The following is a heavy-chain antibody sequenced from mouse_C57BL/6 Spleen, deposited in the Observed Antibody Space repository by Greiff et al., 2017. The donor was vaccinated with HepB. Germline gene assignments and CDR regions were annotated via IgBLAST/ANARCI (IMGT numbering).Heavy chain of an antibody. Sequence: QVQLKESGPELVKPGASVKISCKASGYAFSSSWMNWVKQRPGKGLEWIGRIYPGDGDTNYNGKFKGKATLTADKSSSTAYMQLSSLTSEDSAVYFCAIPSYYYGSSLYYFDYWGQGTTLTVSS. V-gene: IGHV1-82*01. CDR2: IYPGDGDT. CDR3: AIPSYYYGSSLYYFDY. D-gene: IGHD1-1*01. CDR1: GYAFSSSW. J-gene: IGHJ2*01.